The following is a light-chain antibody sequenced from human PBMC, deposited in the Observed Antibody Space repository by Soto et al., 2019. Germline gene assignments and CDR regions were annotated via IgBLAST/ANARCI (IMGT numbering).Light chain of an antibody. Sequence: DIVLTQSPATLSLSPGERATLSYRASQSVSTYLAWYQQKPGQAPRLLIYGASNRATGIPARFSGSGSGTDFTLTISSLEPEDFAVYYCQQRGTWPPFTFGPGTKVDIK. CDR1: QSVSTY. V-gene: IGKV3-11*01. CDR3: QQRGTWPPFT. J-gene: IGKJ3*01. CDR2: GAS.